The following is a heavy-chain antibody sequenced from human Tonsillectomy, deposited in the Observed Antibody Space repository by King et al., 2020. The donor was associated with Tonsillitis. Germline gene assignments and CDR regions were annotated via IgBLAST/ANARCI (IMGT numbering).Heavy chain of an antibody. V-gene: IGHV3-43*01. J-gene: IGHJ6*02. CDR1: GFTFDDYT. D-gene: IGHD3-10*01. CDR2: ISWDDGST. Sequence: EVQLVESGGVVVQPGGSLRLSCAASGFTFDDYTVHWVRQAPGKGLEWVSLISWDDGSTYYADSVKGRFTISRDNSKNSLYLQMNSLRTEDTALYYCAKDNPYGSGSYYNFYGMDVWGQGTTVTVSS. CDR3: AKDNPYGSGSYYNFYGMDV.